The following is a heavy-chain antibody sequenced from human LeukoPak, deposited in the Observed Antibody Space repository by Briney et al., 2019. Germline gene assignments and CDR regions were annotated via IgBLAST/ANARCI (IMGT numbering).Heavy chain of an antibody. CDR1: GFTFNTYP. V-gene: IGHV3-30*01. D-gene: IGHD3-10*01. CDR3: ARDAILRGSGAYCDC. J-gene: IGHJ4*02. Sequence: GGSLRLSCAASGFTFNTYPMHWVRQAPGKGLEWVAVISYDGSNKNYADSVKGRFAISRDNSWNTLYLQMNSLREEDTAVYYCARDAILRGSGAYCDCWGQGALVTVSS. CDR2: ISYDGSNK.